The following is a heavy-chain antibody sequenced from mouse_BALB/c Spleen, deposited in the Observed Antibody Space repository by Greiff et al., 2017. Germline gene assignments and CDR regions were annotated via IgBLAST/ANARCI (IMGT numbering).Heavy chain of an antibody. CDR1: GFTFSSYA. D-gene: IGHD2-14*01. Sequence: EVMLVESGGGLVQPGGSRKLSCAASGFTFSSYAMSWVRQSPEKRLEWVAEISSGGSYTYYPDTVTGRFTISRDNAKDTLYLEMSSLRSEDTAMYYCAREGRYDGNYYAMDYWGQGTSVTVSS. CDR2: ISSGGSYT. J-gene: IGHJ4*01. CDR3: AREGRYDGNYYAMDY. V-gene: IGHV5-9-4*01.